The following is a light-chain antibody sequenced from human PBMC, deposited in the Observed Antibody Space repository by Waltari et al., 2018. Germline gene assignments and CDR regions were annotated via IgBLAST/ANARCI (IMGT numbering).Light chain of an antibody. CDR1: SSDIRRYNH. J-gene: IGLJ1*01. CDR2: DVN. Sequence: QSALTQPASVSGSPGQSITISCTGTSSDIRRYNHVPWYQHHPGKSPKLMIFDVNERPSGVSNRFSGSKSGNAASLTISGLQAEDEAHYYCSSYTTTSTYVFGTGTKVTVL. CDR3: SSYTTTSTYV. V-gene: IGLV2-14*03.